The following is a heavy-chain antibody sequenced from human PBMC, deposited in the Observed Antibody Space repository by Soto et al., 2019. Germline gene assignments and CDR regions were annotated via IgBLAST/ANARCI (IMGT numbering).Heavy chain of an antibody. CDR2: ITGSGGST. D-gene: IGHD4-17*01. J-gene: IGHJ4*02. CDR1: GFTFSTYA. CDR3: AKDRYGDYGGIDY. V-gene: IGHV3-23*01. Sequence: GALRLSCAASGFTFSTYAMIWVRQAPGKGLEWVSVITGSGGSTYYADSVKGRFTISRDTSKNTLFLQMNSLRAEDTAVYYCAKDRYGDYGGIDYWGQGTMVTVSS.